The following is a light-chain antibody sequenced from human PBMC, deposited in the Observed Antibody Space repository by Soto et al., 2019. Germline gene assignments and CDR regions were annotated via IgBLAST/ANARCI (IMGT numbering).Light chain of an antibody. Sequence: SYELTQPPSVSVSPGQTASITCSGDKLGYKYACWYQQKPGQSPVLVIYQDNKRPSGIPERFSGSNSGNTATLTISETPALDEADYYCQAWDSSSAFFGGGTKLTVL. J-gene: IGLJ2*01. CDR3: QAWDSSSAF. V-gene: IGLV3-1*01. CDR1: KLGYKY. CDR2: QDN.